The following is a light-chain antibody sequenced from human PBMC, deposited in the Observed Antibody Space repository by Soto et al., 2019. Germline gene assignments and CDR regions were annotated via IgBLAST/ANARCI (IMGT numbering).Light chain of an antibody. CDR2: LGS. V-gene: IGKV2-28*01. CDR3: MQALQTPRT. CDR1: QSLLHSNVYNY. J-gene: IGKJ1*01. Sequence: DLLMTQSPLSRPGTPGGAASIYCRSSQSLLHSNVYNYLNRYLQKSRQSLHLLTYLGSNRSCGVRGWFSGRRSGTDCTLKISSVEAEDVWFYYCMQALQTPRTFSHGTKVDSK.